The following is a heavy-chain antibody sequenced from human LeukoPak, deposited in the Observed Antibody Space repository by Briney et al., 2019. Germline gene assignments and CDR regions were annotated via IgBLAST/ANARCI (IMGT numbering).Heavy chain of an antibody. CDR1: GYSISSGYY. J-gene: IGHJ3*02. CDR3: ASERDDAFDI. CDR2: IYHSGST. Sequence: SETLSPTCTVSGYSISSGYYWGWIRQPPGKGLEWIGSIYHSGSTYYNPSLKSRVTISVDTSKNQFSLKLSSVTAADTAVYYCASERDDAFDIWGQGTMVTVSS. V-gene: IGHV4-38-2*02.